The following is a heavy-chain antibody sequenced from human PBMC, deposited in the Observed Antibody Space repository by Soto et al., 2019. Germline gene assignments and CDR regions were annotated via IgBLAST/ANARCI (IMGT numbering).Heavy chain of an antibody. V-gene: IGHV3-23*01. CDR1: GFTFSSYA. J-gene: IGHJ5*02. CDR2: ISGSGGST. Sequence: GGSLRLSCAASGFTFSSYAMSWVRQAPGKGLEWVSAISGSGGSTYYADSVKGRFTISRDNSKNTLYLQMNSLRAEDTAVYYCAKGTSDYGDYESIDWFDPWGQGTLVTVSS. D-gene: IGHD4-17*01. CDR3: AKGTSDYGDYESIDWFDP.